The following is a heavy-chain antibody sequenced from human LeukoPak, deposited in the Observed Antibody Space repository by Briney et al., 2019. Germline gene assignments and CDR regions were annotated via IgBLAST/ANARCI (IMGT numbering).Heavy chain of an antibody. CDR1: GGSISSYY. CDR2: IYHNGST. D-gene: IGHD2-21*02. Sequence: PSETLSLTCTVTGGSISSYYWSWIRKSPGKGLEWFGYIYHNGSTTYNPSLESRVTISMDTSRNQFSLRLSSVTTADTAVYYCARYLVVVSAIGRGYFDYWGQGTLVTVSS. J-gene: IGHJ4*02. V-gene: IGHV4-59*01. CDR3: ARYLVVVSAIGRGYFDY.